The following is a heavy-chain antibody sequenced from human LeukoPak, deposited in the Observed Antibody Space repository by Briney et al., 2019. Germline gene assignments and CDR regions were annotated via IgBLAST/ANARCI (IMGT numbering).Heavy chain of an antibody. J-gene: IGHJ3*02. CDR3: ASYSDRSSWANDAFDI. V-gene: IGHV3-7*01. D-gene: IGHD6-13*01. Sequence: GGSLRLSCAASGFTFSSCWMSWVRQAPGKGLEWVANIKQDGSEKYYVDSVKGRFTISRDNAKNSLYLQMNSLRAEDTAVYYCASYSDRSSWANDAFDIWGQGTMVTVSS. CDR2: IKQDGSEK. CDR1: GFTFSSCW.